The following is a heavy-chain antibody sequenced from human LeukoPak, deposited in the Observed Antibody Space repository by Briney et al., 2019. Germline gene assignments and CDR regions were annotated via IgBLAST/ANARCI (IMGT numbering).Heavy chain of an antibody. J-gene: IGHJ4*02. CDR1: GYTFTPFY. V-gene: IGHV1-2*02. CDR3: ARAPPLRD. D-gene: IGHD3-16*01. CDR2: IDPTTGGA. Sequence: GASVKVSCKASGYTFTPFYLHWVRQAPGQGLEWMGFIDPTTGGATYAQKCQGRVTMTRDTSITTAYMDLRRLTSDDTAVYYCARAPPLRDWGQGTLLTVSS.